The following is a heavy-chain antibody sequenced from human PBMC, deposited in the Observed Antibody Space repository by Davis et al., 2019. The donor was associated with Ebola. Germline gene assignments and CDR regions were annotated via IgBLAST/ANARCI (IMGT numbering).Heavy chain of an antibody. Sequence: PGGSLRLSCAASGFTFSSYWMSWVRQAPGKGLEWVANIKQDGSEKYYVDSVKGRFTISRDNAKNSLYLQMNSLRAEDTAVYYCARGGVVGATYVNYWGQGTLVTVSS. D-gene: IGHD1-26*01. CDR3: ARGGVVGATYVNY. CDR1: GFTFSSYW. CDR2: IKQDGSEK. V-gene: IGHV3-7*01. J-gene: IGHJ4*02.